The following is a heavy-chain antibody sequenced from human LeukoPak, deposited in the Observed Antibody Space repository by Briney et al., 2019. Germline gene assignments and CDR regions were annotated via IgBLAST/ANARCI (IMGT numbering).Heavy chain of an antibody. Sequence: SETLSLTCTVSGGSISSYYWSWIRQPPGKGLEWIGYIYYSGSTNYNPSLKSRVTISADTSKNQFSLKLSSVTAADTAVYYCARDLTTSDAFDIWGQGTMVTVSS. D-gene: IGHD2/OR15-2a*01. CDR2: IYYSGST. CDR3: ARDLTTSDAFDI. V-gene: IGHV4-59*01. CDR1: GGSISSYY. J-gene: IGHJ3*02.